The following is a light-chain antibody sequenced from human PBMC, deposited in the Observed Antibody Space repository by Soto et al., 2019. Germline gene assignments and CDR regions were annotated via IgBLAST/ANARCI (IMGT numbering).Light chain of an antibody. CDR3: QQSYSTPT. V-gene: IGKV1-5*03. CDR1: QTISSW. J-gene: IGKJ5*01. Sequence: DIQMTQPPSTLSGSVGDRVTITCRASQTISSWLAWYQQKPGKAPKLLIYKASTLKSGVPSRFSGSGSGTEFTLTISSLQPDDFATYYCQQSYSTPTFGQGTRLEIK. CDR2: KAS.